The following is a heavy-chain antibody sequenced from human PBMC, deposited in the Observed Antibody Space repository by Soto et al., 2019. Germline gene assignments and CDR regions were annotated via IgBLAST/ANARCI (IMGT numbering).Heavy chain of an antibody. Sequence: GGSLRLSCAASGFTFSSYEMNWVRQAPGKGLEWVSYISSSGSTIYYADSVKGRFTISRDNAKNSLYLQMNSLRAEDTAGYYCARYNTISHPAPRPFDFRGQATLVSVSS. CDR1: GFTFSSYE. D-gene: IGHD3-3*01. V-gene: IGHV3-48*03. CDR2: ISSSGSTI. CDR3: ARYNTISHPAPRPFDF. J-gene: IGHJ4*02.